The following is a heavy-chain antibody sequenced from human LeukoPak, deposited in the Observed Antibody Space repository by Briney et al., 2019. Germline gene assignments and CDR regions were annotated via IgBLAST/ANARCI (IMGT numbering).Heavy chain of an antibody. Sequence: PGGSLRLSCAASGFTFSSYGMHWVRHAPGKGLEWVAFIRYDGSNKYYADSVKGRFTISRDNSKNTLYLQMNSLRAEDTAVYYCATSYYDFWSGYLAPPYFDYWGQGTLVTVS. J-gene: IGHJ4*02. V-gene: IGHV3-30*02. D-gene: IGHD3-3*01. CDR2: IRYDGSNK. CDR3: ATSYYDFWSGYLAPPYFDY. CDR1: GFTFSSYG.